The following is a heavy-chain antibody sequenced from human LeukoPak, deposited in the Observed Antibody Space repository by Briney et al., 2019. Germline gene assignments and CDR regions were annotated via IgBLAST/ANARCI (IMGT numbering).Heavy chain of an antibody. Sequence: PGGSLRLSCAASGFTFSSYAMSWVRQAPEKGLEWVAGISSSGGTTYYSGSVKGRFTISRDNSDHTLYLQMNSLRAEDTAIYYCAKRDKNTNAHYWGQGTLVTVSS. CDR2: ISSSGGTT. D-gene: IGHD2-2*01. CDR1: GFTFSSYA. V-gene: IGHV3-23*01. CDR3: AKRDKNTNAHY. J-gene: IGHJ4*02.